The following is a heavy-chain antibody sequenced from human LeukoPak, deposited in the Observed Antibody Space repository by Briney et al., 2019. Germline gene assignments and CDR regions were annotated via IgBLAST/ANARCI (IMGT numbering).Heavy chain of an antibody. CDR3: ARRGNWGFFDY. CDR1: GGSISSNY. Sequence: SETLSLTCTVSGGSISSNYWSWIRQPPGKGLEWIGYINTSGSTNYNPSLKSRVSISLDTSRNQFSLKLTSVTAADTAVYYCARRGNWGFFDYSSQGILVSVSS. D-gene: IGHD7-27*01. V-gene: IGHV4-4*09. CDR2: INTSGST. J-gene: IGHJ4*02.